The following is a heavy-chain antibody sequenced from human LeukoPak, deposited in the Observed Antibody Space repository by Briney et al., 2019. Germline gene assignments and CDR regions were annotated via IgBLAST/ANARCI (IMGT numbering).Heavy chain of an antibody. CDR2: ISGSGTGT. V-gene: IGHV3-23*01. D-gene: IGHD6-19*01. CDR1: GFTFTNYA. CDR3: ARQGRSSAWYRDY. Sequence: GGSLRLSCAASGFTFTNYAMSWVRQAPGKGLEWVSTISGSGTGTYFADSVKGRFTIYRDNSNNTLYLQMNSLRAEDTAAYYCARQGRSSAWYRDYWGRGTLVTVSS. J-gene: IGHJ4*02.